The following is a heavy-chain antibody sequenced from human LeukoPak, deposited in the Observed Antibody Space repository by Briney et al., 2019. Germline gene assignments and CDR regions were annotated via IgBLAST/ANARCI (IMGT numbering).Heavy chain of an antibody. V-gene: IGHV3-23*01. J-gene: IGHJ4*02. CDR1: GFTFSSYA. CDR3: AKRDYYDSSGYNY. Sequence: QPGGSLRLSCAASGFTFSSYAMNWVRQAPGKGLEWVSAISSSGITTYYADSVKGRFTISRDNSKNTLYLQMNSLRAEDTAVFYCAKRDYYDSSGYNYWGQGTLVTVSS. D-gene: IGHD3-22*01. CDR2: ISSSGITT.